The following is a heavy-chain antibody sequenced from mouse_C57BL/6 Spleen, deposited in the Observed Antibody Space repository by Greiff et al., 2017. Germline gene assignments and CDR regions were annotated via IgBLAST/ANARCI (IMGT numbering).Heavy chain of an antibody. CDR3: ARSLMVTTTVFDD. J-gene: IGHJ2*01. D-gene: IGHD2-2*01. CDR2: IRNKANGYKT. V-gene: IGHV7-3*01. CDR1: GFTFTDYY. Sequence: EVKLVESGGGLVQPGGSLSLSCAASGFTFTDYYMSWVRQPPGKALEWLGFIRNKANGYKTEYSASVKGRFTISRDNSQSILYLQMNALRAEDSATYYCARSLMVTTTVFDDWGQGTTLTVSS.